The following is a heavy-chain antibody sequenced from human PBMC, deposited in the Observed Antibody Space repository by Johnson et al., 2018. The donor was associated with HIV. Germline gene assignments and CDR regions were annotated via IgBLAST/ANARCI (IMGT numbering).Heavy chain of an antibody. CDR2: ISYDGSNK. Sequence: QVQLVESGGGVVQPGRSLRLSCAASGFTFSNYAMHWVRQAPGKGLEWVAVISYDGSNKYCADSVKGRFTISRDNSKNTLYLQTNSLRAEDTAVYYCATGDCNGGSCHAFDIWGQGTMVTVSS. D-gene: IGHD2-15*01. CDR3: ATGDCNGGSCHAFDI. V-gene: IGHV3-30*04. J-gene: IGHJ3*02. CDR1: GFTFSNYA.